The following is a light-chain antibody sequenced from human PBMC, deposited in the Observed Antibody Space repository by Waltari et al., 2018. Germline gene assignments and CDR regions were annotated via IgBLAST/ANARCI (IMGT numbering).Light chain of an antibody. Sequence: EIVLTQSPATLSLSPGERATLSCRASQSVRSDLAWHQQKPGQAPTLPIYETFTRSSGIPARFSGSGSGTDFSLSISSLEPEDFAVYYCQQRNNWPLTFGGGTKVEIK. V-gene: IGKV3-11*01. CDR1: QSVRSD. CDR2: ETF. CDR3: QQRNNWPLT. J-gene: IGKJ4*01.